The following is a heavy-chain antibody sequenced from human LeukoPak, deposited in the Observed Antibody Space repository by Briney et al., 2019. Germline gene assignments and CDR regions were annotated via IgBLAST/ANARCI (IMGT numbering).Heavy chain of an antibody. CDR2: IIPIFGTA. Sequence: SVKVSCKASGGTFTSYAISWVRQAPGQGLEWMGGIIPIFGTANYAQKFQGRVTITADESTSTAYMELSSLRSEDTAVYYCARDPSSTVTTPRGAFDIWGQGTMVTVSS. V-gene: IGHV1-69*01. CDR3: ARDPSSTVTTPRGAFDI. CDR1: GGTFTSYA. D-gene: IGHD4-17*01. J-gene: IGHJ3*02.